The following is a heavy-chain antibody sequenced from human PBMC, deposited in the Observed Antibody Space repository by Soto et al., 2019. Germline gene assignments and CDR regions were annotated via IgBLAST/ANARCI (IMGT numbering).Heavy chain of an antibody. CDR1: GFTFSSYG. CDR3: ASDGALGYCSGGSCHRAAFDI. CDR2: IWYDGSNK. D-gene: IGHD2-15*01. V-gene: IGHV3-33*01. Sequence: PGGSLRLSCAASGFTFSSYGMHWVRQAPGKGLEWVAVIWYDGSNKYYADTVKGRFTISRDNSKNTLYLQMNSLRADDTAVYYCASDGALGYCSGGSCHRAAFDIWGQGTMVTVSS. J-gene: IGHJ3*02.